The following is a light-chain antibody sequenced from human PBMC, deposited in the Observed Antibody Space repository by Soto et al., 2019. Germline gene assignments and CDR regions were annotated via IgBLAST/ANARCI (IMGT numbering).Light chain of an antibody. CDR3: SSYIPSNVDWV. J-gene: IGLJ3*02. Sequence: QSVLTQPPSVSGAPGQRVTISCAGTSSNIGAGYGVHWYQQLPGRAPKLLIHNYVNRPSGVPDRFSGSKSGTSASLAITGLQGEDEADYYCSSYIPSNVDWVFGGGTKVTVL. CDR1: SSNIGAGYG. CDR2: NYV. V-gene: IGLV1-40*01.